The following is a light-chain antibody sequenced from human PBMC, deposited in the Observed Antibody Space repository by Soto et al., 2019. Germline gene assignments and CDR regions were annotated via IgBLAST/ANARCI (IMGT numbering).Light chain of an antibody. J-gene: IGKJ2*01. CDR3: QQYNNWPQT. CDR1: QSVSSN. CDR2: GAS. Sequence: EIVLTQSPGTLSLSPGERATLSCRASQSVSSNLAWYQQKPGQAPRLLIYGASTRATGIPARFSGSGSGTEFILTISSLQSEDFAVYYCQQYNNWPQTFGQGTKLEIK. V-gene: IGKV3-15*01.